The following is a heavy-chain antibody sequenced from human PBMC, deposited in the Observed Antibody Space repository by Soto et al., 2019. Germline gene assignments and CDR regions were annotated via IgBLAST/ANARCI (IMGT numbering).Heavy chain of an antibody. CDR3: ARDIVSFFDY. CDR2: ISSSGNIM. V-gene: IGHV3-48*03. D-gene: IGHD3-16*02. CDR1: GFTFSGYE. Sequence: SLRLSCVASGFTFSGYEMNWVRQAPGKGLEWVSYISSSGNIMYYADSVKGRFTISRYNAKNSLYLQMNSLRAEDTAVYYCARDIVSFFDYWGLGTLVTVSS. J-gene: IGHJ4*02.